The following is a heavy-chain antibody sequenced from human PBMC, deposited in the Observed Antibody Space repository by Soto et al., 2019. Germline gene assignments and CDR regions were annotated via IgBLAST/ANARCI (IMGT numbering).Heavy chain of an antibody. D-gene: IGHD3-22*01. CDR2: ISHSGIT. CDR1: GDSISRSHW. J-gene: IGHJ4*02. V-gene: IGHV4-4*02. Sequence: QVQLQESGPGLVRPSGALSVTCAVSGDSISRSHWWSWVRQSPGKGLEWLGEISHSGITTYNPSLKSRVTISGDKSKNQLSLKLTSVTAADTAVYYCARVRYDRSGFDHWGQGTLVSVSS. CDR3: ARVRYDRSGFDH.